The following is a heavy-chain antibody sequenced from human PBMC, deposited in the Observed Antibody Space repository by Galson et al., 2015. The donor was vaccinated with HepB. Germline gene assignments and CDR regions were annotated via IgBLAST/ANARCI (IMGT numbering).Heavy chain of an antibody. J-gene: IGHJ6*02. CDR2: LNTDGSYP. Sequence: SLRLSCAASGFAFRSYWMHWVRQVPGKGLVWVSRLNTDGSYPSYADSVKGRFTISRDNARNILYLQMNSLRAEDTAVYYCTRDSHYDSLYYGMDVWGQGTTVTVSS. V-gene: IGHV3-74*01. CDR1: GFAFRSYW. D-gene: IGHD3-16*01. CDR3: TRDSHYDSLYYGMDV.